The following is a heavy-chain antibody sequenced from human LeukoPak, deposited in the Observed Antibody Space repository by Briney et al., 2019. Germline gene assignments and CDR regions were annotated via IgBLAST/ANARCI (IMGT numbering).Heavy chain of an antibody. CDR2: ITNGGGGT. CDR3: AKDKPGTFDY. D-gene: IGHD1-14*01. Sequence: GGSLRLSCAASGFTFSTYPMDWVRQAPGKGLEWVSAITNGGGGTYYADSVKGRFTISRDNSKNTVYLQMDSLRAEDTAVYYCAKDKPGTFDYWGQGALVTVSS. V-gene: IGHV3-23*01. CDR1: GFTFSTYP. J-gene: IGHJ4*02.